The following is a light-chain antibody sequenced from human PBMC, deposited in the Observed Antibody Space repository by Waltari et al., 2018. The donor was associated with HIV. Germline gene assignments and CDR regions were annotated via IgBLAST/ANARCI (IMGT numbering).Light chain of an antibody. CDR1: TGAVTSGHY. V-gene: IGLV7-46*01. J-gene: IGLJ2*01. CDR3: LLSYSGARGV. Sequence: QAVVTQEPSLTVSPGGTVTLTCGPSTGAVTSGHYPYWFHQKPGQAPRTLIYDTMNKHSWPPARFSGSLLGGKAALTLSGAQPEDEAEYYCLLSYSGARGVFGGGTKLTVL. CDR2: DTM.